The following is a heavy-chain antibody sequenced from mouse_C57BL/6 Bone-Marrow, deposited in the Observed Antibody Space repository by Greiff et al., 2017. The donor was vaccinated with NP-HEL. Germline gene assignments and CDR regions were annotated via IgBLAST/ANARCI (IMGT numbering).Heavy chain of an antibody. J-gene: IGHJ1*03. D-gene: IGHD1-1*01. V-gene: IGHV1-64*01. CDR1: GYTFTSYW. CDR2: IHPNSGST. CDR3: ARCYYGSSYSLYWYFDV. Sequence: QVQLQQSGAELVKPGASVKLSCKASGYTFTSYWMHWVKQRPGQGLEWIGMIHPNSGSTNYNEKFKSKATLTVDKSSSTAYMQLSSLTSEDSAVYYCARCYYGSSYSLYWYFDVWGTGTTVTVSS.